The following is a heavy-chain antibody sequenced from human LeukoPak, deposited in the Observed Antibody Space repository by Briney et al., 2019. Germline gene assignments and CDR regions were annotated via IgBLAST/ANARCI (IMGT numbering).Heavy chain of an antibody. CDR1: GFTFSSYS. J-gene: IGHJ6*02. V-gene: IGHV3-21*01. CDR2: ISSSSSYI. Sequence: GGSLRLSCAASGFTFSSYSMNWVRQAPGKGLEWVSSISSSSSYIYYADSVKGRFTISRDNAKNSLYLQMNSLRAEDTAVYYCARDDPLGYCSSTSCYQGSYGMDVWGQGTTVTVSS. CDR3: ARDDPLGYCSSTSCYQGSYGMDV. D-gene: IGHD2-2*01.